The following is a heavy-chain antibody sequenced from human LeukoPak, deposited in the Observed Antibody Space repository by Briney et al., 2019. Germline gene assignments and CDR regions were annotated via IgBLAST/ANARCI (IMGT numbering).Heavy chain of an antibody. CDR2: IYYSGST. CDR3: ARGPPRVFIVVVPAANYYYGMDV. CDR1: GGSISSGGYY. J-gene: IGHJ6*02. D-gene: IGHD2-2*01. Sequence: SETLSLTCTVSGGSISSGGYYWSWIRQHPGKGLEWIGYIYYSGSTYYNPSLKSRVTISVDTSKNQFSLKLSSVTAADTAVYYCARGPPRVFIVVVPAANYYYGMDVWGQGTTVTVSS. V-gene: IGHV4-31*03.